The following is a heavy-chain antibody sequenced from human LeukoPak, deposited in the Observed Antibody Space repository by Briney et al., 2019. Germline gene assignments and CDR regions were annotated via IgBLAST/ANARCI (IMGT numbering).Heavy chain of an antibody. J-gene: IGHJ5*02. CDR2: MNPNSGNT. CDR3: ARGFIAARRIWFDP. D-gene: IGHD6-6*01. Sequence: ASVTVSCKASGYTFTSYDINWVRQATGHGLEWMGWMNPNSGNTGYAQKLQGKHTMTRNKSISTAYMELSSRRSEDTAVYYCARGFIAARRIWFDPWGQGTLVTVSS. V-gene: IGHV1-8*01. CDR1: GYTFTSYD.